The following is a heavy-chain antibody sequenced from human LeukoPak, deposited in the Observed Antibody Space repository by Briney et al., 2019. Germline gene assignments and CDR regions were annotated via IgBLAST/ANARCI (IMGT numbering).Heavy chain of an antibody. J-gene: IGHJ4*02. CDR1: GGSISSYY. CDR2: IYTSGST. V-gene: IGHV4-4*07. D-gene: IGHD6-6*01. CDR3: ARDVPASIATYYFDY. Sequence: SETLSLTCTVSGGSISSYYWSWIRQPAGKGLEWIGRIYTSGSTNYNPSLKSRVTMSLDTSKNQFSLQLSSVTAADTAVYYCARDVPASIATYYFDYWGQGTLVTVSS.